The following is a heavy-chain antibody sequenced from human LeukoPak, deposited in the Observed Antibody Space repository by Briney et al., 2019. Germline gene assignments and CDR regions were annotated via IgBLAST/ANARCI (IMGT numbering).Heavy chain of an antibody. Sequence: SETLSLTCVVSGYFIIGGYYWGWIRQPPGQGPEWIGSIYHTGTTYYNPSLKSRVTISVDTSKNQFSLRLNSVTASDTAVYYCAKGRSGYGSLYGVASFDYWGQGTLVTVSS. V-gene: IGHV4-38-2*01. CDR3: AKGRSGYGSLYGVASFDY. CDR1: GYFIIGGYY. J-gene: IGHJ4*02. CDR2: IYHTGTT. D-gene: IGHD4/OR15-4a*01.